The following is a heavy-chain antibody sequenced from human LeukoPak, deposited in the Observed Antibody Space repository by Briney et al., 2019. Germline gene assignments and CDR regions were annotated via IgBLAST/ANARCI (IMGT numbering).Heavy chain of an antibody. Sequence: GGSLRLSCAASGFTFSSYGMHWVRQAPGKGLEWVAVISYDGSNKYYADSVKGRFTISRDNSKNTLYLQMNSLRAEDTAVYYCAKDLRYFEAYYYYGMDVWGQGTTVTVSS. CDR3: AKDLRYFEAYYYYGMDV. CDR1: GFTFSSYG. D-gene: IGHD3-9*01. CDR2: ISYDGSNK. J-gene: IGHJ6*02. V-gene: IGHV3-30*18.